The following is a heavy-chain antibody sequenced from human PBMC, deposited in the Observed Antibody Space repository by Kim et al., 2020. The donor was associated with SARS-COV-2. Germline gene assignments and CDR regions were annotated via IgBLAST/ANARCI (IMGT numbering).Heavy chain of an antibody. CDR3: TTELALRPPPDY. D-gene: IGHD3-16*01. Sequence: GGSLRLSCAASGFTFSNAWMSWVRQAPGKGLEWVGRIKSKTDGGTTDYAAPVKGRFTISRDDSKNTLYLQMNSLKTEDTAVYYCTTELALRPPPDYWGQGTLVTVSS. CDR1: GFTFSNAW. J-gene: IGHJ4*02. CDR2: IKSKTDGGTT. V-gene: IGHV3-15*01.